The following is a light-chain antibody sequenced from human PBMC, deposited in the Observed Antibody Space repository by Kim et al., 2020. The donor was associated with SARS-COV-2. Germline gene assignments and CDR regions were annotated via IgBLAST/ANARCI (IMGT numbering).Light chain of an antibody. CDR3: SSYTITSTYV. CDR1: STDVGGYDF. J-gene: IGLJ1*01. Sequence: QSALTQPASVSGSPGQSITISCTGTSTDVGGYDFVSWYQQHPGKAPKLVIYDVTKRPSGVSIRFSASKSDNTASLTISGLQAEDEAEYYCSSYTITSTYVFGTGTKVTVL. CDR2: DVT. V-gene: IGLV2-14*01.